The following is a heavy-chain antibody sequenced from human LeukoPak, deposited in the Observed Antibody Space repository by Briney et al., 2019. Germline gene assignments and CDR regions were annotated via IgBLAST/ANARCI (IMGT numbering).Heavy chain of an antibody. D-gene: IGHD3-10*01. CDR2: IYWDDDK. Sequence: SGPTLVKPTQTLTLTCTFSGFSLSTSGVGVGWIRQPPGKALEWLALIYWDDDKRYSPSLKSRLTITKDTSKNQVVLTMTNMDPVDTATYYCARTYYYGSGDNWFDPWGQGTLVTVSS. V-gene: IGHV2-5*02. J-gene: IGHJ5*02. CDR3: ARTYYYGSGDNWFDP. CDR1: GFSLSTSGVG.